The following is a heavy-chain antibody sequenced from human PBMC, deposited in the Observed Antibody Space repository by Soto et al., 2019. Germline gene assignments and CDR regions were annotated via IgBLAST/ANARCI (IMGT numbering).Heavy chain of an antibody. CDR2: ISSSGSTI. D-gene: IGHD3-10*01. CDR1: GFTFSSYE. V-gene: IGHV3-48*03. J-gene: IGHJ4*02. CDR3: ASLVVPGKDY. Sequence: GGSLRLSCAASGFTFSSYEMNWVRQAPGKGLEWVSYISSSGSTIYYADSVKGRFTISRDNAKNSLYLQMNSLRAEDTAVYYCASLVVPGKDYWGQGTLVTVSS.